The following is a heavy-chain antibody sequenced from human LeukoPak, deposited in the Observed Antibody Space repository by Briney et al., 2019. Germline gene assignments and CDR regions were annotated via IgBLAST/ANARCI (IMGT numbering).Heavy chain of an antibody. D-gene: IGHD6-19*01. Sequence: PSETLSLTCTVSGGSISSSSYYWGWIRQPPGKGLEWIGSIYYSGSTYYNPSLKSRVTISVDTSKNQFSLKLSSVTAADTAVYYCARDSPNSSGSNGYGLFDYWGQGTLVTVSS. J-gene: IGHJ4*02. CDR3: ARDSPNSSGSNGYGLFDY. CDR1: GGSISSSSYY. V-gene: IGHV4-39*07. CDR2: IYYSGST.